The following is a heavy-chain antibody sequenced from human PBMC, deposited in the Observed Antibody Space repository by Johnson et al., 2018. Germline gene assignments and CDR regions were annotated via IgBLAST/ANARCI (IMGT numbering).Heavy chain of an antibody. J-gene: IGHJ1*01. CDR1: GFTFSDYY. V-gene: IGHV3-11*04. D-gene: IGHD3-22*01. CDR2: ISSSGSTI. CDR3: AKANNPYDSSGYHSPLQH. Sequence: QVRLVQSGGGLVKPGGSLRLSCAASGFTFSDYYMSWIRQAPGKGLEWVSYISSSGSTIYYADSVKGRFTISRDNAKNSLYLQMNSLRAEDTAVSYRAKANNPYDSSGYHSPLQHWGQGTLVTVSS.